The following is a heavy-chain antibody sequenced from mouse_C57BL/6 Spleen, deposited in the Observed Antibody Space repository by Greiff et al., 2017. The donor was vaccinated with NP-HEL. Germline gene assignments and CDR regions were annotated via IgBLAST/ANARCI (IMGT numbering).Heavy chain of an antibody. CDR2: IDPSDSYT. J-gene: IGHJ4*01. V-gene: IGHV1-69*01. CDR3: ARFYDGYYAMDY. D-gene: IGHD2-3*01. CDR1: GYTFTSYW. Sequence: VQLQQPGAELVMPGASVKLSCKASGYTFTSYWMHWVKQRPGQGLEWIGEIDPSDSYTNYNQKFKGKSTLTVDKSSSTAYMQLSSLTSEDSAVYYCARFYDGYYAMDYWGQGTSVTVSS.